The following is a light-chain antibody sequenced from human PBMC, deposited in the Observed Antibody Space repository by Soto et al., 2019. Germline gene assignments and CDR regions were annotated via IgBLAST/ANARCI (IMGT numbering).Light chain of an antibody. CDR3: QQGHSAPLT. J-gene: IGKJ4*01. Sequence: DIQMTQSPSSLSASVGDRVTITCRASQTISRNLNWYQQKPGKAPDLLIFAASNLQSGFPSRFSGSGSGADFTLTISSLQPEDFATYYCQQGHSAPLTFGGGTKVEIK. CDR2: AAS. V-gene: IGKV1-39*01. CDR1: QTISRN.